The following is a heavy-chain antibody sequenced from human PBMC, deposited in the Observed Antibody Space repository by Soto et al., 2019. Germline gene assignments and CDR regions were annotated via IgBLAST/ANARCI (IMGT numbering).Heavy chain of an antibody. CDR1: GDSISSSHW. D-gene: IGHD3-10*01. J-gene: IGHJ5*02. Sequence: SETLSLTCTVSGDSISSSHWWNWVRQPPGKGLEWIGEIYHSGSTNYNPSLKSRVTISVDKSKNQFSLKLSSVTAADTAIYYCASTMNWFDPWRQGTLVTVSS. CDR3: ASTMNWFDP. V-gene: IGHV4-4*02. CDR2: IYHSGST.